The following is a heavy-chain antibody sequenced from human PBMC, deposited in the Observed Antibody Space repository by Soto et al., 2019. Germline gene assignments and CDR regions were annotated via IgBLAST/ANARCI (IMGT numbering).Heavy chain of an antibody. CDR1: GFTFSSYG. V-gene: IGHV3-33*01. J-gene: IGHJ4*02. CDR3: ARDSYGDPQGYFDY. Sequence: GGSLRLSCAASGFTFSSYGMHWVRQAPGKGLEWVAVIWYDGSNKYYADSVKGRFTISRDNSKNTLYLQMNSLRAEDTAVYYCARDSYGDPQGYFDYWGQGTLVTVSS. D-gene: IGHD4-17*01. CDR2: IWYDGSNK.